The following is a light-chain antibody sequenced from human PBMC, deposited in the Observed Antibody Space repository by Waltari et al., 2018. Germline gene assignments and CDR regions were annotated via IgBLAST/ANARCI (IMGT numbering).Light chain of an antibody. J-gene: IGLJ3*02. CDR3: QVWDNSSDHVV. V-gene: IGLV3-21*02. CDR2: DDY. Sequence: SYALAQPPSVSVAPGQTAKITCGGDNIGYKGVHWYQQKPGQAPRLVIYDDYDRPAGIPERFSGSNSGNTATLTISRVEAGDEADYYCQVWDNSSDHVVFGGGTKLTVL. CDR1: NIGYKG.